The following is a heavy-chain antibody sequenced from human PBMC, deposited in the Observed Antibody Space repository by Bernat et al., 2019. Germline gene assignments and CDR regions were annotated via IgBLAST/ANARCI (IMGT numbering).Heavy chain of an antibody. D-gene: IGHD6-19*01. CDR3: ASVGSGRPDDY. CDR1: GFTFSSYE. CDR2: ISSSGSTI. J-gene: IGHJ4*02. Sequence: EVQLVESGGGLVQPGGSLRLSCAASGFTFSSYEMNWVRQAPGKGLEWVSYISSSGSTIYYADSVKGRFTISRDNAKNSLYLQMNGLRAEDTAVYYCASVGSGRPDDYWGQGTLVTVSS. V-gene: IGHV3-48*03.